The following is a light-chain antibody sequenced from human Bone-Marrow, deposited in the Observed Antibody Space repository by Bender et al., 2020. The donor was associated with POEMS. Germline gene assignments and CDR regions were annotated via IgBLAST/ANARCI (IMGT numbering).Light chain of an antibody. Sequence: QSPLTQPASVSGSPGQSITISCTGTSSDVWNYNLVSWYQQHPGEVPKLVLYEGGKRPSGVSDRFSGSKSGNTASLTISGLQAEDEADYYCSSFITSTTSVVFGGGTKLTVL. CDR1: SSDVWNYNL. CDR3: SSFITSTTSVV. V-gene: IGLV2-14*02. CDR2: EGG. J-gene: IGLJ2*01.